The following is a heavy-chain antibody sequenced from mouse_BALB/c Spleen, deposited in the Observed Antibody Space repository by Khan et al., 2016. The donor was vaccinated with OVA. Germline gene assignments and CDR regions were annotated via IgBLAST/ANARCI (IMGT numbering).Heavy chain of an antibody. J-gene: IGHJ2*01. CDR1: GFTFSSYG. Sequence: EVELVESGGDLVQPGGSRKLSCAASGFTFSSYGMHWVRQAPEKGLEWVAYISGDSNTIYYADTVTGRFTISSDTPRNTLFLQMTSLMSEDTAMYYCATSYFYGYYFDYWGPGTTLTVSS. CDR3: ATSYFYGYYFDY. D-gene: IGHD1-1*01. CDR2: ISGDSNTI. V-gene: IGHV5-17*02.